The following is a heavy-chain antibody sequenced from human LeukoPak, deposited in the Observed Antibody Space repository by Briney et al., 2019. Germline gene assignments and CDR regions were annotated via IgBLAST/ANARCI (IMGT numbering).Heavy chain of an antibody. V-gene: IGHV4-59*01. CDR3: ALYTVVTAYFDY. D-gene: IGHD4-23*01. Sequence: SETLSLTCTVSGGSISSYYWSWIRQPPGKGLEWIGYIYYSGSTNYNPSLKSRVTISVDTSKNQFSLKLSSVTAADTAVYYCALYTVVTAYFDYWGQGTLVTVSS. J-gene: IGHJ4*02. CDR2: IYYSGST. CDR1: GGSISSYY.